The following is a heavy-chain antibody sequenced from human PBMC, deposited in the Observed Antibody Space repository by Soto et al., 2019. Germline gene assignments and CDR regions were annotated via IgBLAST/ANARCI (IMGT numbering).Heavy chain of an antibody. D-gene: IGHD5-18*01. CDR1: GGSISSTSYY. Sequence: SETRSLTCTVSGGSISSTSYYWGWIRQPPGKGLEWIGSIYYSGRTYFNPSLKSRVTISADPTKNQFSLKLSSVTAADTAVHYCARGYSYDYFDYWGQGTLVTVSS. J-gene: IGHJ4*02. CDR2: IYYSGRT. V-gene: IGHV4-39*01. CDR3: ARGYSYDYFDY.